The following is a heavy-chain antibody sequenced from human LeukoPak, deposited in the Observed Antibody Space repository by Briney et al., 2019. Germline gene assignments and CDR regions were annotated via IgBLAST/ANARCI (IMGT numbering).Heavy chain of an antibody. CDR1: GFTFRNYP. CDR3: VKDEGYCSSVSCSPSY. J-gene: IGHJ4*02. V-gene: IGHV3-64D*06. Sequence: GGSLRLSCAASGFTFRNYPMHWVRQAPGKGLEYVSAIGGNGDTTYYEDSVKGRVTISRDNSKNTLYLQLSSLRVEDTAVYYCVKDEGYCSSVSCSPSYWGQGTLVTASS. CDR2: IGGNGDTT. D-gene: IGHD2-2*01.